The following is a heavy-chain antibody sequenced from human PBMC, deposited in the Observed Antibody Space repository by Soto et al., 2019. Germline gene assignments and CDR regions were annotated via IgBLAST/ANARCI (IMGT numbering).Heavy chain of an antibody. CDR1: GGSISSSSYY. J-gene: IGHJ6*02. D-gene: IGHD3-3*01. Sequence: SEMLSLTCTVSGGSISSSSYYWGWIRQPPGKGLGWIGSIYYSGSTYYNPSLKSRVTISVDTSKNQFSLKLSSVTAADTAVYYCYNDFWSGYAGGYYYGMDVWGQGTTVTVSS. V-gene: IGHV4-39*01. CDR3: YNDFWSGYAGGYYYGMDV. CDR2: IYYSGST.